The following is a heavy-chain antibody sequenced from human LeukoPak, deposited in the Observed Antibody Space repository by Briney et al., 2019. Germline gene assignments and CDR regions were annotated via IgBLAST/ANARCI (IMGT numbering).Heavy chain of an antibody. Sequence: ASVKVSCKASGFTFTSSAMQWVRQARGQRLEWIGWIVVGSGNTNYAQKFQERVTITRDMSTSTDYMELSSLRSEDTAVYYCAAASEIVVVTADAFDIWGQGTMVTVSS. CDR3: AAASEIVVVTADAFDI. CDR2: IVVGSGNT. D-gene: IGHD2-21*02. CDR1: GFTFTSSA. V-gene: IGHV1-58*02. J-gene: IGHJ3*02.